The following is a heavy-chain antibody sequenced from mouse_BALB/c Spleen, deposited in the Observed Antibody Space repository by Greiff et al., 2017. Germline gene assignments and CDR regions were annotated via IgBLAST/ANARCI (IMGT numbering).Heavy chain of an antibody. V-gene: IGHV1S81*02. Sequence: QVQLQQPGAELVKPGASVKLSCKASGYTFTSYYMYWVKQRPGQGLEWIGGINPSNGGTNFNEKFKSKATLTVDKSSSTAYMQLSSLTSEDSAVYYCTRGTVLTPFAYWGQGTLVTVSA. J-gene: IGHJ3*01. CDR3: TRGTVLTPFAY. D-gene: IGHD1-1*01. CDR1: GYTFTSYY. CDR2: INPSNGGT.